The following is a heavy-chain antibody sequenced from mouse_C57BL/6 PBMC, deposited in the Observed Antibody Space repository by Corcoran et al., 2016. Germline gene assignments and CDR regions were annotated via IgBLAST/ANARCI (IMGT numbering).Heavy chain of an antibody. CDR1: GYSITSGYY. CDR2: ISYDGSN. J-gene: IGHJ2*01. Sequence: DVQLQESGPGLVKPSQSLSLTCSVTGYSITSGYYWNWIRQFPGNKLEWMGYISYDGSNNYNPSLKNRISITRDTSKNQFFLKLNSVTTEDTATYYCARQGVWYDYFFDYWGQGTTLTVSS. CDR3: ARQGVWYDYFFDY. D-gene: IGHD2-10*02. V-gene: IGHV3-6*01.